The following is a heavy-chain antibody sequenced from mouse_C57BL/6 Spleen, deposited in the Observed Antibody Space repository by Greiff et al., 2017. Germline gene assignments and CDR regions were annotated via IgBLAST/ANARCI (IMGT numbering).Heavy chain of an antibody. CDR3: ARSGDGSSFSYWYFDV. CDR1: GYTFTSYG. CDR2: IYPRSGNT. J-gene: IGHJ1*03. D-gene: IGHD1-1*01. V-gene: IGHV1-81*01. Sequence: VKLQESGAELARPGASVKLSCKASGYTFTSYGISWVKQRTGQGLEWIGEIYPRSGNTYYNEKFKGKATLTADKSSSTAYMELRSLTSEDSAVYFCARSGDGSSFSYWYFDVWGTGTTVTVSS.